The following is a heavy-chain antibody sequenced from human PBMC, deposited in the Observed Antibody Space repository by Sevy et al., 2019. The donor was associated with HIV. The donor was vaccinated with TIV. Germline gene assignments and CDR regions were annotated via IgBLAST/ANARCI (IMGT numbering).Heavy chain of an antibody. D-gene: IGHD3-16*01. CDR3: ARDGGGDYFDY. V-gene: IGHV3-30*04. J-gene: IGHJ4*02. Sequence: GGSLRLSCAASGFSFSRYAMHWIRQAPGKGLESVAVISYDKVNTYHSDSVKGRFTISRDNSKNTLYLQMNSLRPEDTAVYYCARDGGGDYFDYWSQGTLVTVSS. CDR2: ISYDKVNT. CDR1: GFSFSRYA.